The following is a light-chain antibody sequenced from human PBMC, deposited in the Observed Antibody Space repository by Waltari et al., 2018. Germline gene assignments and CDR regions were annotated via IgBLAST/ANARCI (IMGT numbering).Light chain of an antibody. Sequence: SYELTQRPSVSVSPGQTASITCSGDTLGDKYASWYQRKPGQSPVMVIYQDNKRPSGIPERFSGSNSGNTATLTISGTQAMDEADYYCLTWDSSTVVFGGGTKLTVL. J-gene: IGLJ2*01. CDR1: TLGDKY. V-gene: IGLV3-1*01. CDR3: LTWDSSTVV. CDR2: QDN.